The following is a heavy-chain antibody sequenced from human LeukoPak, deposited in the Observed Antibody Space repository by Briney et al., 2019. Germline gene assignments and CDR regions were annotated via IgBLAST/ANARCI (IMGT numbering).Heavy chain of an antibody. Sequence: GGSLRLSCAASGFIFSSYAMSWVRQAPGKGLEWVSTISGSGGSTYYADSVKGRFTISRDNSKNTVYLQMNSLRAEDTAVYYCVRDFSAGIWGQGTLVTVSS. J-gene: IGHJ4*02. D-gene: IGHD1-1*01. CDR3: VRDFSAGI. CDR1: GFIFSSYA. CDR2: ISGSGGST. V-gene: IGHV3-23*01.